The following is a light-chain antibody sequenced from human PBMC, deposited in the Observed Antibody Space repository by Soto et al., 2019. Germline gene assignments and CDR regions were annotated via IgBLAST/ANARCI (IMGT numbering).Light chain of an antibody. Sequence: QSALTKPASGSGSPGQSITISCTGTSSDVGVYNYVSWYQQHPGKAPTLMIYDVSNRPSGVSNRFSGSKSGNTAYLTISGLQAEDEADYYCSSYTSSSTLEVGGGTKLTVL. CDR3: SSYTSSSTLE. CDR1: SSDVGVYNY. CDR2: DVS. V-gene: IGLV2-14*01. J-gene: IGLJ2*01.